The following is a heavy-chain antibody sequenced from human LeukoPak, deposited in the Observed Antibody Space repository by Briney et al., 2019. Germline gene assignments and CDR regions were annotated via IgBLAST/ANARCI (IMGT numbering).Heavy chain of an antibody. CDR3: ARVPQIVVVNGDYYYYGMDV. Sequence: ASVNVSCKASGGTFSSYAISWVRQAPGQGLEWMGGIIPIFGTANYAQKFQGRVTITADESTSTAYMELSSLRSEDTAVYYCARVPQIVVVNGDYYYYGMDVWGQGTTVTVSS. D-gene: IGHD3-22*01. V-gene: IGHV1-69*13. CDR2: IIPIFGTA. J-gene: IGHJ6*02. CDR1: GGTFSSYA.